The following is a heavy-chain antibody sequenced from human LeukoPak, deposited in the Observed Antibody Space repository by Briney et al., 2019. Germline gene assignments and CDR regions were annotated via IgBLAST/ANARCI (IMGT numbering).Heavy chain of an antibody. CDR3: TTFSSVIVVVGN. CDR2: IKSKTDGGTT. V-gene: IGHV3-15*01. D-gene: IGHD3-22*01. Sequence: PGGSLRLSCAAPGFTFSSYWMSWVRQAPGKGLEWIGRIKSKTDGGTTDYAAPVKGRFTISRDDSKNTLYLQMNSLKTEDTAVYYCTTFSSVIVVVGNWGQGTLVTVSS. CDR1: GFTFSSYW. J-gene: IGHJ4*02.